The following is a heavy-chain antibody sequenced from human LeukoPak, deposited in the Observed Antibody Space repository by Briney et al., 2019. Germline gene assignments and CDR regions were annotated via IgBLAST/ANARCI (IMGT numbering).Heavy chain of an antibody. J-gene: IGHJ4*02. Sequence: PSETLSLTCAVYGGSFSGYYWSWIRQPPGKGLEWIGEINHSGSTNYNPSLKSRVTISVDTSKNQFSLKLSSVITADTAVYYCARPGYSYGYVDYWGQGTLVTVSS. V-gene: IGHV4-34*01. D-gene: IGHD5-18*01. CDR3: ARPGYSYGYVDY. CDR1: GGSFSGYY. CDR2: INHSGST.